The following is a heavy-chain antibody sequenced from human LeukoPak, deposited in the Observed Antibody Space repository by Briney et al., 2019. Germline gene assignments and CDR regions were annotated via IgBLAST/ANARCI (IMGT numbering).Heavy chain of an antibody. J-gene: IGHJ4*02. CDR3: ARDLGAYGDYVNFDY. D-gene: IGHD4-17*01. V-gene: IGHV3-74*01. CDR2: INSDGSST. Sequence: RGSLRLSCAASGFTFSSYWMHWVRQAPGKGLVWVSRINSDGSSTSYADSVKGRFTISRDNAKNTLYLQMNRLRAEDTAVYYCARDLGAYGDYVNFDYWGQGTLVTVSS. CDR1: GFTFSSYW.